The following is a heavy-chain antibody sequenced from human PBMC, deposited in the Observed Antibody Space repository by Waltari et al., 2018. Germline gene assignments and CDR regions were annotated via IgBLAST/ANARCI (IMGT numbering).Heavy chain of an antibody. V-gene: IGHV3-74*03. CDR3: VRDEPGDGLDY. CDR2: IESDESRT. Sequence: EVQLVESGGALVQPGGSLRLSCATSGFTFSTYWMHWVRQAPGKGLMWVAHIESDESRTTYPEPVKGRFTISRDNAKNTVYLQMNSLRDEDTAVYYCVRDEPGDGLDYWGQGTLVTVSS. J-gene: IGHJ4*02. CDR1: GFTFSTYW. D-gene: IGHD7-27*01.